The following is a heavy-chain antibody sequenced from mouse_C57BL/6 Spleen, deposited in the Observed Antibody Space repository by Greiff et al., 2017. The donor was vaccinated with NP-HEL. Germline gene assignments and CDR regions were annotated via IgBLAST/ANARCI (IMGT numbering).Heavy chain of an antibody. J-gene: IGHJ2*01. V-gene: IGHV1-59*01. CDR3: ARGGNPLDY. CDR1: GYTFTSYW. Sequence: QVQLQQPGAELVRPGTSVKLSCKASGYTFTSYWMHWVKQRPGQGLEWIGVIDPSDSYTNYNQKFKGKATLTVDTSSSTAYMQLSSLTSEDSAVFYCARGGNPLDYWGQGTTLPVSS. D-gene: IGHD2-1*01. CDR2: IDPSDSYT.